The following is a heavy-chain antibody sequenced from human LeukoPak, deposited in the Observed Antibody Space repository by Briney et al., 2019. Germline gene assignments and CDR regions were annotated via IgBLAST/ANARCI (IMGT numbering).Heavy chain of an antibody. CDR1: GFTFSSYS. V-gene: IGHV3-48*04. J-gene: IGHJ6*02. CDR3: ASELTGDVYYYGMDV. D-gene: IGHD7-27*01. Sequence: GGSLRLSCAASGFTFSSYSMNWVRQAPGKGLEWVSYISSSSSTIYYADSVKGRFTISRDNAKNSLYLQMNSLRAEDTAVYYCASELTGDVYYYGMDVWGQGTTVTVSS. CDR2: ISSSSSTI.